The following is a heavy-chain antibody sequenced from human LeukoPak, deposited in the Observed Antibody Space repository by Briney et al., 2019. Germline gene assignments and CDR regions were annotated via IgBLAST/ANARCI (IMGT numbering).Heavy chain of an antibody. CDR1: GFIFSNYG. Sequence: QTGRSLKLSCAASGFIFSNYGMHRVRQAPGKGLEWVAVISYDGSNKYYADSVKGRFTISRDNSKNTVYLQMNSLRAEDTAVYYCATESGIVGATGFHYWGQGTLVTVSS. V-gene: IGHV3-30*03. D-gene: IGHD1-26*01. CDR3: ATESGIVGATGFHY. J-gene: IGHJ4*02. CDR2: ISYDGSNK.